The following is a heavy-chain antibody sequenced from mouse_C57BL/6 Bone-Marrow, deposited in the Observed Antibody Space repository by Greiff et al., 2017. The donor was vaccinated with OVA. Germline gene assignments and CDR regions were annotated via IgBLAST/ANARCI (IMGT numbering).Heavy chain of an antibody. J-gene: IGHJ3*01. CDR2: INPSTGGT. Sequence: DVKLQESGPELVKPGASVKISCKASGYSFTGYYMNWVKQSPEKSLEWIGEINPSTGGTTYNQKFKAKATLTVDKSSSTAYMQLKSLTSEDSAVYYCASYGQFAYWGQGTLVTVSA. D-gene: IGHD1-1*01. V-gene: IGHV1-42*01. CDR1: GYSFTGYY. CDR3: ASYGQFAY.